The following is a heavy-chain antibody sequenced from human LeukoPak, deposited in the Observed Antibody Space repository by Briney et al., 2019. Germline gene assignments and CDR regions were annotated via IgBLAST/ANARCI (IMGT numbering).Heavy chain of an antibody. J-gene: IGHJ4*02. Sequence: GGSLRLSCSVSGFTISSYAMHWVRQAPGKGLEYVSSISSDGGSTFYADSVKGRFTISRDNSKNTLSLQMSSLGTEDTAVYYCVKDRWVDYWGQGTLVIVSS. CDR2: ISSDGGST. V-gene: IGHV3-64D*06. D-gene: IGHD4-23*01. CDR3: VKDRWVDY. CDR1: GFTISSYA.